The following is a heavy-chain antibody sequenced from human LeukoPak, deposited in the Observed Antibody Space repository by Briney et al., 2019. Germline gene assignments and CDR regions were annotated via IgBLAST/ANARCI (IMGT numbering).Heavy chain of an antibody. CDR2: IYYSGST. CDR1: GGSFSSGDYY. J-gene: IGHJ3*02. CDR3: ARSTTLSDAFNI. Sequence: SETLSLTCTVSGGSFSSGDYYWNWIRQHPGKGLEWIGYIYYSGSTYYNPSLKSRVTISVDTSKNQFSLKLSSVTAADTAVYYCARSTTLSDAFNIWGQGTMVTVSS. D-gene: IGHD2-15*01. V-gene: IGHV4-61*08.